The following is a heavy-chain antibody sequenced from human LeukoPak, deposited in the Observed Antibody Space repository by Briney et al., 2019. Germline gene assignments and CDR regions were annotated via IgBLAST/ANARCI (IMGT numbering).Heavy chain of an antibody. Sequence: SETLSLTCVVYGGSFNGYYWGWLRQPPGKGLEWGVCIYRSRSTYYNPSLKSRVTIAVETSKNQFSLKLSSVTAAEQAVLYWARSCRILDIVATIRARLGGNGFDIWGQGTMVTVSS. J-gene: IGHJ3*02. V-gene: IGHV4-34*01. CDR1: GGSFNGYY. CDR3: ARSCRILDIVATIRARLGGNGFDI. D-gene: IGHD5-12*01. CDR2: IYRSRST.